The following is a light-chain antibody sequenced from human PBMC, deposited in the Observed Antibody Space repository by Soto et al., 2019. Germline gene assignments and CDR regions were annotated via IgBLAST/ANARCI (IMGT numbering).Light chain of an antibody. CDR3: QQYYSPVYT. CDR2: WAS. V-gene: IGKV4-1*01. CDR1: QSILHTSNKKSN. Sequence: DIVMTQSPDFLGVSLGERATINCKSSQSILHTSNKKSNLTWYQQKPGHPPNLLIYWASTRASGVPDRFSGSGSGTDFTLTITSLQAEDLAVYFCQQYYSPVYTFGKGTRLEMK. J-gene: IGKJ2*01.